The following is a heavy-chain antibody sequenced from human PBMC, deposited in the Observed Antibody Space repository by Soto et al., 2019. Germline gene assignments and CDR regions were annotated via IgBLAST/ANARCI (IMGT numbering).Heavy chain of an antibody. CDR3: IKDRRSTRRAMDV. V-gene: IGHV3-64D*06. D-gene: IGHD2-2*01. CDR1: GFTFSSCA. Sequence: VGSLRLSCSASGFTFSSCAMHWVRQAAGRGLEYVSGISSNGAATYYAESVKDRFIISRDNSRNTLFLQVNSLTGEDTAVYYCIKDRRSTRRAMDVWGQGTTVTVSS. CDR2: ISSNGAAT. J-gene: IGHJ6*02.